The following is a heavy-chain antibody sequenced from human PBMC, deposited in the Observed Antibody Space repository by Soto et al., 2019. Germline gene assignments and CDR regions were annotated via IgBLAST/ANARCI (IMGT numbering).Heavy chain of an antibody. CDR2: INHSGST. CDR1: GGSFSGYY. D-gene: IGHD3-10*01. V-gene: IGHV4-34*01. J-gene: IGHJ4*02. CDR3: ARYGSGNYY. Sequence: SETLSLTCAVYGGSFSGYYLSWIRQPPGKGLEWIGEINHSGSTNYNPSLKSRVPISVDTSKNQFSLKLSSVTAADTAVYYCARYGSGNYYWGQGTLVTVS.